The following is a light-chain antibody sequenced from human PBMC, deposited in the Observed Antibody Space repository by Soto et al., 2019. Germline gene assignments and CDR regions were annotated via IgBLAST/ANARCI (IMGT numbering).Light chain of an antibody. CDR3: QQYNNWWT. J-gene: IGKJ1*01. CDR1: QSVSSN. Sequence: EIVLTQSPATLSLSPGERATLSCRASQSVSSNLAWYQQKAGQSPRLLIYGASTRAAETPARFSGSGSETEFTLTISSLQSEDFAVYYCQQYNNWWTFGQGTKVDIK. V-gene: IGKV3-15*01. CDR2: GAS.